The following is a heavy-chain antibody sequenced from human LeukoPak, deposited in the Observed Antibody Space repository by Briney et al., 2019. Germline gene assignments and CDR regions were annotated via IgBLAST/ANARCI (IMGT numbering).Heavy chain of an antibody. CDR2: TIPIFGTA. CDR1: GGTFSSYA. Sequence: SVKVSCKASGGTFSSYAISWVRQAPGQGLEWMGGTIPIFGTANYAQKFQGRVTITADESTSTAYMELSSLRSEDTAVYYCATFRAHNYDFWSGYLDYWGQGTLVTVSS. D-gene: IGHD3-3*01. J-gene: IGHJ4*02. CDR3: ATFRAHNYDFWSGYLDY. V-gene: IGHV1-69*13.